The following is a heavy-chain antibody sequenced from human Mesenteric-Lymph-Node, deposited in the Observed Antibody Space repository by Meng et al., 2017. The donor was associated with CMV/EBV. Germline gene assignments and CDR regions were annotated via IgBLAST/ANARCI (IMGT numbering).Heavy chain of an antibody. J-gene: IGHJ4*02. CDR2: INPNSGGT. D-gene: IGHD2-2*01. V-gene: IGHV1-2*02. Sequence: ASVKVSCKASGYALTSYYMHWVRQAPGQGLEWMGWINPNSGGTNYAQKFQGRVTMTRDTSISTAYMELSRLRSDDTAVYYCAREVGSTGYWGQGTLVTVSS. CDR3: AREVGSTGY. CDR1: GYALTSYY.